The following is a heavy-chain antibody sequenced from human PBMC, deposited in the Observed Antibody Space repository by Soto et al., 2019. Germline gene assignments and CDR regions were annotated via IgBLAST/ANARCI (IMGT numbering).Heavy chain of an antibody. CDR3: AKADGEQWLLPHLDK. V-gene: IGHV3-23*01. J-gene: IGHJ4*02. CDR1: GFNFKKFA. Sequence: GGSLRLSCVASGFNFKKFAMSWVRQAPGEGLEWVSGISCCGGSTSYADSVKGRFSIARDDSTNTLSLQMNNLRVEDTAQYYCAKADGEQWLLPHLDKWGQGTLVTVSS. D-gene: IGHD6-19*01. CDR2: ISCCGGST.